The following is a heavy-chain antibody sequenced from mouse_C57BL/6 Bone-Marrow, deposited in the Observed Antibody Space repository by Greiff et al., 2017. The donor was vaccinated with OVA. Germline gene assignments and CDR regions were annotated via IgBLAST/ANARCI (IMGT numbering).Heavy chain of an antibody. J-gene: IGHJ1*03. CDR1: GFTFSDYY. Sequence: EVKLMESEGGLVQPGSSMKLSCTASGFTFSDYYMAWVRQVPEKGLEWVANINYDGSSTYYLDSLKSRFIISRDNAKNILYLQMSSLKSEDTATYYCAREPPYDYDERVYWYFDVWGTGTTVTVSS. CDR2: INYDGSST. CDR3: AREPPYDYDERVYWYFDV. D-gene: IGHD2-4*01. V-gene: IGHV5-16*01.